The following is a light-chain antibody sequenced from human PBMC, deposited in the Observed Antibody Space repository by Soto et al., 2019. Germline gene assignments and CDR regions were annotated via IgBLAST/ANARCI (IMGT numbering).Light chain of an antibody. V-gene: IGLV2-14*01. CDR1: SSDVGTYSF. Sequence: QSALTQPASVSGSPGQSITISCTGTSSDVGTYSFVSRYQHRPGKAPKLMIYEVSNRPSGVSSRFSGSKSGDTASLAISGLQAEDEADYYCSSYVSNNTYVFGTGTKVTVL. CDR3: SSYVSNNTYV. J-gene: IGLJ1*01. CDR2: EVS.